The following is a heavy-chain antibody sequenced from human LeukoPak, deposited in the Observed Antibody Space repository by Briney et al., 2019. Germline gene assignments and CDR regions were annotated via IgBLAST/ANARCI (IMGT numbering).Heavy chain of an antibody. J-gene: IGHJ4*02. D-gene: IGHD2-2*01. Sequence: GGSLRLSCAASGFTFGNYGMLWVRQAPGKGLDWVAVVSYDGSDKHYADSVKGRFTISRDNSKNTLYLQLNSLRGDDTAVYYCANRFCTSSGCGVAYWGQGTLVTVSS. V-gene: IGHV3-30*18. CDR3: ANRFCTSSGCGVAY. CDR1: GFTFGNYG. CDR2: VSYDGSDK.